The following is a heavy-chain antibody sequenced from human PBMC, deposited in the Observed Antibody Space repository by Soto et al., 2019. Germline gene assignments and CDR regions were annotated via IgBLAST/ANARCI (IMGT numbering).Heavy chain of an antibody. Sequence: VGSLRLSCADSGFTFSSYAMSWVRQAPGKGLEWVSAISGSGGSTYYADSVKGRFTISRDNSKNTLYLQMNSLRAEDTAVYYCAKHPLTTITTLFLCDYWGQGTLVSVSS. D-gene: IGHD4-4*01. CDR1: GFTFSSYA. V-gene: IGHV3-23*01. CDR3: AKHPLTTITTLFLCDY. J-gene: IGHJ4*02. CDR2: ISGSGGST.